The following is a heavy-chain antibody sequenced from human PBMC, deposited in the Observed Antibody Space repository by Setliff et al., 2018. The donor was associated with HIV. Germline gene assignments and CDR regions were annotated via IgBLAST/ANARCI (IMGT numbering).Heavy chain of an antibody. CDR3: ARGVDAGSDY. Sequence: VASVMVSCKASGYILTSYAIHWVRQTTGQGLEWMGWMSPNSGDTGYAQNFQGRVTMTRDTSMNTAYMELSNLRFEDTAVYYCARGVDAGSDYWGQGTLVTVSS. V-gene: IGHV1-8*01. D-gene: IGHD3-10*01. CDR1: GYILTSYA. J-gene: IGHJ4*02. CDR2: MSPNSGDT.